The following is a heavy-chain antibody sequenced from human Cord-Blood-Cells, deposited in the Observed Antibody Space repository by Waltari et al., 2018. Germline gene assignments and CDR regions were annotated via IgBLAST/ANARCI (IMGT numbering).Heavy chain of an antibody. CDR3: ARGGNFNEGGFDY. D-gene: IGHD2-21*02. V-gene: IGHV1-69*02. CDR1: GGTFSSYT. J-gene: IGHJ4*02. CDR2: IIPILGIA. Sequence: QVQLVQSGAEVKKPGSSVKVSCKASGGTFSSYTISWVRQAPGQGLEWMGRIIPILGIANYAQKFQGRVRITAEKSTSTADRELSSLRSEDRAVDYCARGGNFNEGGFDYWGQGTLVTVSS.